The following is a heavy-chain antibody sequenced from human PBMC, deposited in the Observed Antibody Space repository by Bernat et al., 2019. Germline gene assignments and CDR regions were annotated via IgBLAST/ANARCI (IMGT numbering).Heavy chain of an antibody. Sequence: GSIISGGYYCSWIRQHPWKGLEWIGYIYYSVSTYYNPSLKCRVTITVDTSKIQFSLKLRSVTAADTALYYCARDSRIETDAFDICGKG. CDR2: IYYSVST. V-gene: IGHV4-31*02. CDR3: ARDSRIETDAFDI. D-gene: IGHD2/OR15-2a*01. CDR1: GSIISGGYY. J-gene: IGHJ3*02.